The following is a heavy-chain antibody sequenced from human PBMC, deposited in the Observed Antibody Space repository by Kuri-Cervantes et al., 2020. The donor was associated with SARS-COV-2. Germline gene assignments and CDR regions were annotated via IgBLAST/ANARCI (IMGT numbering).Heavy chain of an antibody. CDR2: INQSGGT. CDR1: GGSFNNYY. J-gene: IGHJ6*02. D-gene: IGHD2-2*01. V-gene: IGHV4-34*01. Sequence: GSLRLSCAVYGGSFNNYYWSWIRQPPGKGLEWIGDINQSGGTNHSPSLKSRVIISTDTSRNQFSLKLRSVTAADTAVYYCARGLVAVVPGPILGLGPHYFSYHLDVWGQGTTVTVSS. CDR3: ARGLVAVVPGPILGLGPHYFSYHLDV.